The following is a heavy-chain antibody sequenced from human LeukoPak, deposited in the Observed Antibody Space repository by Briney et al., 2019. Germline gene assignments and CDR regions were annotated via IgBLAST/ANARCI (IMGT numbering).Heavy chain of an antibody. CDR1: GDSISTYH. Sequence: PSETLSLTCSVSGDSISTYHWNWVRERPGKGLEWIGYMQSSGNSNYNPSLKSRVFMSVDTSKNQFVLNLMSATAADTAVYYCARDKRHSYGRYFAHWGQGMLVSVSS. CDR3: ARDKRHSYGRYFAH. D-gene: IGHD5-18*01. V-gene: IGHV4-59*01. J-gene: IGHJ4*02. CDR2: MQSSGNS.